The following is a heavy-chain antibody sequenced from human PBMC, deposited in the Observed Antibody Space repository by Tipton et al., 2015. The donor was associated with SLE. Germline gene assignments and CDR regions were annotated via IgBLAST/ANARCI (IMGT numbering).Heavy chain of an antibody. D-gene: IGHD1-14*01. CDR2: IYHSGST. CDR3: ARQGTGFGSGRDDY. J-gene: IGHJ4*02. Sequence: TLSLTCTVSGDSINSYYWGWIRQPPGKGLEWIGSIYHSGSTYYNPSLKSRVTTSVDTSKNQFSLSLYSVTVEDTAVYYCARQGTGFGSGRDDYWGQGILVTVSS. CDR1: GDSINSYY. V-gene: IGHV4-39*01.